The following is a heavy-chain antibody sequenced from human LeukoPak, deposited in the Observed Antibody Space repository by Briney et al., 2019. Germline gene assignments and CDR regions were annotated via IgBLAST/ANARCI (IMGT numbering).Heavy chain of an antibody. CDR1: GGSISSYY. V-gene: IGHV4-59*01. CDR3: ARETSQKGAHYMDV. D-gene: IGHD3-16*01. Sequence: SETLSLTCTVSGGSISSYYWSWLRQPPGKGLEWIGYIYYSGTTNYNPSLKSRVTISVDTSKKKIFLKLSSVTAADTAVYYCARETSQKGAHYMDVWGKGTTITISS. CDR2: IYYSGTT. J-gene: IGHJ6*03.